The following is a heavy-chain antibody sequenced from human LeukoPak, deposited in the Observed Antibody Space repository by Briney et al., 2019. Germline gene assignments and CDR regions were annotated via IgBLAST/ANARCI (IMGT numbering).Heavy chain of an antibody. CDR2: INPSGGST. CDR1: GYTFTSYY. CDR3: ARDADFTVTTGILRDY. J-gene: IGHJ4*02. V-gene: IGHV1-46*01. D-gene: IGHD1-7*01. Sequence: ASVKVSCKASGYTFTSYYMHWVRQAPGQGLEWMGIINPSGGSTSYAQKFQGRVTMTRDTSTSTVYMELSSLRSGDTAVYYCARDADFTVTTGILRDYWGQGTLVTVSS.